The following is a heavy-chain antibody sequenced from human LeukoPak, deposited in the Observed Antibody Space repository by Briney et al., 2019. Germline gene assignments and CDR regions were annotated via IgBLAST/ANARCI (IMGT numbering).Heavy chain of an antibody. D-gene: IGHD5-24*01. Sequence: GGSLRLSCAASGFTFSSYAMSWVRRAPGKGLEWVSAISGSGGSTYYADSVKGRFTISRDNSKNTLYLQMNSLRAEDTAVYYCAKAGRDGYNYFDYWGQGTLVTVSS. J-gene: IGHJ4*02. V-gene: IGHV3-23*01. CDR1: GFTFSSYA. CDR2: ISGSGGST. CDR3: AKAGRDGYNYFDY.